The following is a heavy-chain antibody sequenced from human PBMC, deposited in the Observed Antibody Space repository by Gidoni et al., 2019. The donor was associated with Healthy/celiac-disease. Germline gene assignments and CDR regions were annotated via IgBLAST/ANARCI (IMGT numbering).Heavy chain of an antibody. CDR3: AREQGSSWYFDDY. CDR1: GGSISSSSYY. CDR2: IYYSGST. Sequence: QLQLQESGPGLVKPSETLSLTCTVSGGSISSSSYYWGWIRQPPGKGLEWIGSIYYSGSTYYNPSLKSRVTISVDTSKNQFSLKLSSVTAADTAVYYCAREQGSSWYFDDYWGQGTLVTVSS. V-gene: IGHV4-39*02. D-gene: IGHD6-13*01. J-gene: IGHJ4*02.